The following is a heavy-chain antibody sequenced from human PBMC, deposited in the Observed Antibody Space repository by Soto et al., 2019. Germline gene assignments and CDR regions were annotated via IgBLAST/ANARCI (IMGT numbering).Heavy chain of an antibody. CDR2: INPSGGST. CDR1: GYTFTSYY. Sequence: ASVKVSCKASGYTFTSYYMHWVRQAPGQGLEWMGIINPSGGSTSYAQKFQGRVTMTRDMSITTVYMELNNLSPDDTAVYYCGRGRSGQIVVFYWGQGTPVTVSS. V-gene: IGHV1-46*01. D-gene: IGHD1-26*01. J-gene: IGHJ4*02. CDR3: GRGRSGQIVVFY.